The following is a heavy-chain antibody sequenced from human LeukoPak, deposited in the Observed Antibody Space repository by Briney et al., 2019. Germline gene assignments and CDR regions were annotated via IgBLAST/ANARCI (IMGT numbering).Heavy chain of an antibody. V-gene: IGHV3-9*01. Sequence: GRSLRLSCAASGFTFDDYAMHWVRQAPGKGLEWVSGISWNSGSIGYADSVKGRFTIPRDNAKNSLYLQMNSLRAEDTAVYYCAREIITMVRGVMGYYFVYWGQGTLVTVSS. CDR2: ISWNSGSI. D-gene: IGHD3-10*01. CDR3: AREIITMVRGVMGYYFVY. J-gene: IGHJ4*02. CDR1: GFTFDDYA.